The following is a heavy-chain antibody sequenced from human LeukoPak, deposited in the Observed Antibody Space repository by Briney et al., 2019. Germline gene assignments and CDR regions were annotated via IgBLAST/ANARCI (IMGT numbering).Heavy chain of an antibody. J-gene: IGHJ4*02. V-gene: IGHV3-66*01. Sequence: GGSLRLSCAASGFTVSSSYMSWVRQAPGKGLEWVSVLYSGGDTYYADSVKGRFTISRDNSKNTLYLQMNRLRVEDTAVYYCARDGYYWHYCGQGTLVTVSS. CDR1: GFTVSSSY. CDR2: LYSGGDT. CDR3: ARDGYYWHY. D-gene: IGHD1-1*01.